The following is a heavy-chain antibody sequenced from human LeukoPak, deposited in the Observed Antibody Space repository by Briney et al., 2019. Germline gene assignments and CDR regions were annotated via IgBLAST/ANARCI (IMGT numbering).Heavy chain of an antibody. J-gene: IGHJ6*02. V-gene: IGHV1-18*01. CDR2: ISAYNGNT. CDR1: GYTFTSYG. D-gene: IGHD2-2*01. CDR3: ARVVPAAMDYYYYGMDV. Sequence: ASVKVSCTASGYTFTSYGISWVRQAPGQGLEWMGWISAYNGNTNYAQKLQGRVTMTTDTSTSTAYMELRSLRSDDTAVYYCARVVPAAMDYYYYGMDVWGQGTTVTVSS.